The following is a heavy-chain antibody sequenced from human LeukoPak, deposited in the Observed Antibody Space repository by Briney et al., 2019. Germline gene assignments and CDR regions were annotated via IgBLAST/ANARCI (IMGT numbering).Heavy chain of an antibody. D-gene: IGHD5-12*01. CDR2: ISYDGSNK. CDR1: GFSFSTYA. Sequence: PGGSLRLSCAASGFSFSTYAMSWVRQAPGKGLEWVAVISYDGSNKYYADSVKGRFTISRDNSKNTLYLQMNSLRAEDTAVYYCAKDGGYSGYDQGDYWGQGTLVTVSS. V-gene: IGHV3-30*18. CDR3: AKDGGYSGYDQGDY. J-gene: IGHJ4*02.